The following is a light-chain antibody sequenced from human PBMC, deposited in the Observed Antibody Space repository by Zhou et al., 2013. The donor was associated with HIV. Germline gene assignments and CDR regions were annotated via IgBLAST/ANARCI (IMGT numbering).Light chain of an antibody. CDR1: QDISNY. CDR2: DAS. V-gene: IGKV1-33*01. J-gene: IGKJ3*01. Sequence: DIQMTQSPSSLSASVGDRVTITCQATQDISNYLNWYQQKPGKAPKLLIYDASNLETGVPSRFSGSGSGTHFTFTISSLQPEDIATYYCQQYDDLPRVFTFGPGTKWISN. CDR3: QQYDDLPRVFT.